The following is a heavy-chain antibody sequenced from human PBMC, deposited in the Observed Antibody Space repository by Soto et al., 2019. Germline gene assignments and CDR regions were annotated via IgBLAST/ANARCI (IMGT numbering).Heavy chain of an antibody. D-gene: IGHD4-17*01. CDR1: RGSISSGGYS. J-gene: IGHJ6*02. Sequence: PSETLSLTCAVSRGSISSGGYSWSLIRQPPGKGLEWIGYIYHSGSTYYNPSLKIRVTISVNRSKNQFSLKLSSVTAADTPVYYCGRGEGDDYGEYGGMDVWGQGTTLTLSS. CDR2: IYHSGST. CDR3: GRGEGDDYGEYGGMDV. V-gene: IGHV4-30-2*01.